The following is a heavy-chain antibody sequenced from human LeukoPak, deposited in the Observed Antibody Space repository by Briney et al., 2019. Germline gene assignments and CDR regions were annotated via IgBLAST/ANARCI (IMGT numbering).Heavy chain of an antibody. D-gene: IGHD4-11*01. J-gene: IGHJ4*02. V-gene: IGHV3-33*01. Sequence: GRSLRLSCAASGFTFSSYGMHWVRQAPGKGLEWVAVIWYDGGNKYYADPVKGRFTISRDNSKNTPYLQMNSLRAEDTAVYYCARGSNYTFDYWGQGTLVTVSS. CDR2: IWYDGGNK. CDR1: GFTFSSYG. CDR3: ARGSNYTFDY.